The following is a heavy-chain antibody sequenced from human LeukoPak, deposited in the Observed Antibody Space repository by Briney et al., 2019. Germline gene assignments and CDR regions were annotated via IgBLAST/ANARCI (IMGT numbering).Heavy chain of an antibody. J-gene: IGHJ4*02. CDR2: INPNSGGT. CDR1: GYTFTGYY. V-gene: IGHV1-2*02. Sequence: GASVKVSCKASGYTFTGYYMHWVRQAPGQGLEWMGWINPNSGGTNYAQKFQGRVTMTRDTSISTAYMELSRLRSDDTAVYYCAREDMAAAGTGYFDYWGQGTLVTVSS. D-gene: IGHD6-13*01. CDR3: AREDMAAAGTGYFDY.